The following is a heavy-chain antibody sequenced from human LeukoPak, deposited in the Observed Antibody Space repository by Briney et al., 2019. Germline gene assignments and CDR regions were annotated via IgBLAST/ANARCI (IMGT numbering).Heavy chain of an antibody. V-gene: IGHV3-30*04. CDR3: ARDRNSPAKYYFDY. J-gene: IGHJ4*02. CDR1: GFTFNAYA. Sequence: GGSLRLSCAASGFTFNAYAMHWVRQAPGKGLEWVAVVSNDGRDKHYADSTKGRFTISRDNSENTLYLQMNTLRAEDTAVYYCARDRNSPAKYYFDYWGQGTLVTVSS. D-gene: IGHD1-14*01. CDR2: VSNDGRDK.